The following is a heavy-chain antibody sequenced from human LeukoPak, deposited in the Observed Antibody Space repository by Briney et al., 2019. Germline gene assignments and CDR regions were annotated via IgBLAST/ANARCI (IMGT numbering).Heavy chain of an antibody. Sequence: SETLSLTCTVSGGSISTYYWSWIRQPPGKGLEWVGYVYSTGSTSYNPSLKSRVTISVDTSKNQFSLKLNSVTAADTAIYYCARSGGYLLYFDYWGQGNLVTVSS. CDR1: GGSISTYY. D-gene: IGHD3-10*01. V-gene: IGHV4-59*01. CDR2: VYSTGST. CDR3: ARSGGYLLYFDY. J-gene: IGHJ4*02.